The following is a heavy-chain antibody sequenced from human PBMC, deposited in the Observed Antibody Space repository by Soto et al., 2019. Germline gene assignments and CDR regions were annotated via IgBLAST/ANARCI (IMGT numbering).Heavy chain of an antibody. CDR2: IIPLFGTT. CDR3: ARGATHGSSWYFWFDP. V-gene: IGHV1-69*13. D-gene: IGHD6-13*01. Sequence: SVKVSCNASGGTFSTYSINWVRQAPGQGLEWMGGIIPLFGTTNYAQKFKGRVTITADESTSTAYMELSSLRAEDAAVYYCARGATHGSSWYFWFDPWAREPWSPSPQ. J-gene: IGHJ5*02. CDR1: GGTFSTYS.